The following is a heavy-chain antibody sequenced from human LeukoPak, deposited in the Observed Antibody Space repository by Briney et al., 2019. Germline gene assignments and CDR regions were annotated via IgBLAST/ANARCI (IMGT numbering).Heavy chain of an antibody. CDR2: IWYDGSNK. V-gene: IGHV3-33*01. J-gene: IGHJ4*02. CDR3: ARGEGKEAYYFDY. Sequence: GGSLRLSCAASGFTFSSYGMHWVRQGPGKGLEWVAVIWYDGSNKYYADSVKGRFTISRDNSKNTLYLQMNSLRAEDTAVYYCARGEGKEAYYFDYWGQGTLVTVSS. CDR1: GFTFSSYG.